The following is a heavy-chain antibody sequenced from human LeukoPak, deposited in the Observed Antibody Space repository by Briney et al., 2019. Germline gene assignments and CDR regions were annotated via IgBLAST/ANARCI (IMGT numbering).Heavy chain of an antibody. CDR1: GFTFSSYA. D-gene: IGHD1-7*01. CDR2: ISAGGGNT. J-gene: IGHJ3*02. Sequence: GGSLRLSCAASGFTFSSYAMSWVRQAPGKGLEWVSSISAGGGNTYYADSVKGRFTISRDNSKNTLYLQMNSLRAEDTAVYYCAKPSYWNYGAFDIWGQGTMVTVSS. V-gene: IGHV3-23*01. CDR3: AKPSYWNYGAFDI.